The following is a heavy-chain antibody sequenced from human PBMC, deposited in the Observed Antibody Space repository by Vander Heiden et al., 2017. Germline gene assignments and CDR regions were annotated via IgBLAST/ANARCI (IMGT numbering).Heavy chain of an antibody. Sequence: EVQLLESGGGLVQPGGSLRLSCAASGFTFSSYAMSWVRQAPGKGLEWVSAISGSGGSTYYAESVKGRFTISRDNSKNTLYLQMNSLRAEDTAVYYCAKRFSVAGAAFDYWGQGTLVTVSS. D-gene: IGHD6-19*01. CDR3: AKRFSVAGAAFDY. J-gene: IGHJ4*02. CDR2: ISGSGGST. V-gene: IGHV3-23*01. CDR1: GFTFSSYA.